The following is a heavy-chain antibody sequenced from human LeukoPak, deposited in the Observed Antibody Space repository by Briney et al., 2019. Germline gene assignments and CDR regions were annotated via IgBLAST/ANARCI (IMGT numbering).Heavy chain of an antibody. CDR1: GGSISSSSYY. J-gene: IGHJ5*02. CDR2: IYYSGST. Sequence: SETLSLTCTVSGGSISSSSYYWGWIRQPPGKGLEWIGSIYYSGSTYYNPSLKSRVTISVDTSKNQFSLKLSSVTAADTAVYYCARDREAEYSCSSRWFDPWGQGTLVTVSS. V-gene: IGHV4-39*07. D-gene: IGHD6-6*01. CDR3: ARDREAEYSCSSRWFDP.